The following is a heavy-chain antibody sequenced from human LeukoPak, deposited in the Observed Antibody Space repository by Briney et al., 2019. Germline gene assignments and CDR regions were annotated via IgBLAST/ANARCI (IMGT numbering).Heavy chain of an antibody. CDR2: IYYSGST. D-gene: IGHD2-15*01. CDR3: ASGYCSGGSCSFDY. V-gene: IGHV4-30-4*01. Sequence: PSQTLSLTCTVSGGSISSGDYYWSWIRQPPGKGLEWIGYIYYSGSTYYNPSPKSRVTISVDTSKNQFSLKLSSVTAADTAVYYCASGYCSGGSCSFDYWGQGTLVTVSS. CDR1: GGSISSGDYY. J-gene: IGHJ4*02.